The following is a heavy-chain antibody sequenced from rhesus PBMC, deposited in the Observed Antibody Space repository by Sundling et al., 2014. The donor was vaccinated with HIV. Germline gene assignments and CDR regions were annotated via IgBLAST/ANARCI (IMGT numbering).Heavy chain of an antibody. J-gene: IGHJ4*01. CDR1: GFTFNHYD. CDR2: VDNTGKIM. CDR3: SRGRYCSGGVCNFSFDY. Sequence: EVQLVESGGGLVQPGGSLRLSCAASGFTFNHYDMNWVRQTLGRGLEWVSSVDNTGKIMFYADSVRGRFTISRDNAKNSLSLQMNSLKTEDTAVYYCSRGRYCSGGVCNFSFDYWGQGVLVTVSS. V-gene: IGHV3S4*01. D-gene: IGHD2-8*01.